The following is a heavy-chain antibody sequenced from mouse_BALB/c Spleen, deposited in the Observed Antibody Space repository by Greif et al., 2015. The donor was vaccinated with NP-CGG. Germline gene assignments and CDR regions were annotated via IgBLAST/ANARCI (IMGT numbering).Heavy chain of an antibody. CDR3: ARGDDYDDWFAY. V-gene: IGHV1-14*01. CDR2: INPYNDGT. CDR1: GYTFTSYV. J-gene: IGHJ3*01. D-gene: IGHD2-4*01. Sequence: EVQLQESGPELVKPGASVKMSCKASGYTFTSYVMHWVKQKPGQGLEWIGYINPYNDGTKYNEKFKGKATLTSDKSSSTAYMELSSRTSEDSAAYYCARGDDYDDWFAYWGQGTLVTVSA.